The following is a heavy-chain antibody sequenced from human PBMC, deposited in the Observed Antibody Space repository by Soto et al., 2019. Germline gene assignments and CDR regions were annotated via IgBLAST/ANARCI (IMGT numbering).Heavy chain of an antibody. CDR3: ARADYDYIWGSPNWFDP. CDR1: GGSISSYW. CDR2: MPQSGSI. J-gene: IGHJ5*02. V-gene: IGHV4-4*08. D-gene: IGHD3-16*01. Sequence: SETLSLTCTVSGGSISSYWWSWLRQPPGKGLEWIGYMPQSGSINYNPSLKSRVTISVDTSKNQFSLKLSSVTAADTAVYYCARADYDYIWGSPNWFDPWGQGTLVTVSS.